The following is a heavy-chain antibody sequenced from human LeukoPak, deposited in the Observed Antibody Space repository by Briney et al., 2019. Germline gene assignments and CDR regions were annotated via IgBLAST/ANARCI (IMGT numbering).Heavy chain of an antibody. Sequence: KPSETLSLTCTVSGYSISSGYYWGWIRQPPGKGLEWIGSIYHSGSTYYNPSLKSRVTISVDTSKNQFSLKLSSATAADTAVYYCARRIYCSGGSCIDYWGQGTLVTVSS. V-gene: IGHV4-38-2*02. J-gene: IGHJ4*02. CDR1: GYSISSGYY. CDR3: ARRIYCSGGSCIDY. CDR2: IYHSGST. D-gene: IGHD2-15*01.